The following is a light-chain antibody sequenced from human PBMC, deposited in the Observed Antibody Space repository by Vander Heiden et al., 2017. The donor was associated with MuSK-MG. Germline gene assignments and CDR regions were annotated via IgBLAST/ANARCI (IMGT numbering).Light chain of an antibody. CDR1: ISNIGSDS. CDR3: ARSDDSVSGSV. V-gene: IGLV1-47*02. CDR2: SSD. Sequence: QSALTQPPSASGTPGQRVTISCSGSISNIGSDSVYWYHQLPGTEPNRLIVSSDQRPSGVPDRFSCYKAGTYASPETSGLRSEDEADDYCARSDDSVSGSVFGGGTKVTVL. J-gene: IGLJ1*01.